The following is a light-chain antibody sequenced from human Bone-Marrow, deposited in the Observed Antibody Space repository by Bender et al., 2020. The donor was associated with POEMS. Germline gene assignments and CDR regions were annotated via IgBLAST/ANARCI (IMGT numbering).Light chain of an antibody. Sequence: SYVLTQPPSVSVSPGQTAKITCGGSDGDTKIFHWYQQKAGLAPVLVVYDDDLRSSGIPERFSGSSSGNKASLTITRVEAGDEADYFCQVWHSGGDNPVLFGGGTMLTVL. CDR3: QVWHSGGDNPVL. CDR1: DGDTKI. CDR2: DDD. V-gene: IGLV3-21*02. J-gene: IGLJ2*01.